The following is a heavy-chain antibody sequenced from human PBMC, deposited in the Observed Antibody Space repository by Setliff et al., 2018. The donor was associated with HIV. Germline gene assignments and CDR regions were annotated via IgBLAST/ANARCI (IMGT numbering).Heavy chain of an antibody. CDR1: GFIFSSYD. J-gene: IGHJ3*02. CDR3: ARGDLTFVGVLMPLEM. CDR2: ISFEGGNK. Sequence: GGSLRLSCAASGFIFSSYDMFWVRQAPGKGLEWVAFISFEGGNKYYADSVKGRFSVSRDNSKNTHYLQMNSLKVEDTAVYYCARGDLTFVGVLMPLEMWGPGTMVTVSS. V-gene: IGHV3-30*03. D-gene: IGHD3-16*01.